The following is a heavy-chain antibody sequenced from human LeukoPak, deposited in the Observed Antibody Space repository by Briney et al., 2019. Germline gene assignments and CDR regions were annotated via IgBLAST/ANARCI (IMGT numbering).Heavy chain of an antibody. CDR2: INPNSGGT. V-gene: IGHV1-2*02. CDR3: AREGIAAAAITLNWFDP. D-gene: IGHD6-13*01. J-gene: IGHJ5*02. CDR1: GYTFTGYY. Sequence: ASVKVSCKASGYTFTGYYMHWVRQAPGQGLEWMGWINPNSGGTNYAQKFQGRVTMTRDTSISTAYMELSRLRSDDTAVYYCAREGIAAAAITLNWFDPWGQGTLVTVSS.